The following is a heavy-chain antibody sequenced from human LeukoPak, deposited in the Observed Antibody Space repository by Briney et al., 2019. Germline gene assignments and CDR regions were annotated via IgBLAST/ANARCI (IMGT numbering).Heavy chain of an antibody. CDR3: AREVVVAASSLFDY. Sequence: PSETLSLTCTVSGGSVSSGSYYWSWVRQPPGKGLEWIGYIYYSGSTNYNPSLKSRVTISVDTSKNQFSLKLSSVTAADTAVYYCAREVVVAASSLFDYWGQGTLVTVSS. CDR2: IYYSGST. J-gene: IGHJ4*02. CDR1: GGSVSSGSYY. V-gene: IGHV4-61*01. D-gene: IGHD2-15*01.